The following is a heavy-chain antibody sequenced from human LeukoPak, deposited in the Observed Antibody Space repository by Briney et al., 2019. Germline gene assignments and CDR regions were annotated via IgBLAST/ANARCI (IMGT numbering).Heavy chain of an antibody. V-gene: IGHV1-2*02. CDR2: INPNSGGT. CDR3: AKIWFGESHASDY. CDR1: GYTFTGYY. J-gene: IGHJ4*02. Sequence: GASVKVSCKASGYTFTGYYMHWVRQAPGQGLEWMGWINPNSGGTNYAQKSQGRVTMTRDTSISTAYMELGRLRSDDTAVYYCAKIWFGESHASDYWGQGTLVTVSS. D-gene: IGHD3-10*01.